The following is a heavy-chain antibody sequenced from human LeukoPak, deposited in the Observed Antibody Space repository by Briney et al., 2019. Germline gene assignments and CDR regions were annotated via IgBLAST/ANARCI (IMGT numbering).Heavy chain of an antibody. CDR1: GYTFTSYG. CDR2: ISAYNGNT. V-gene: IGHV1-18*03. CDR3: ARAPLTYYYDSSGAFDY. J-gene: IGHJ4*02. D-gene: IGHD3-22*01. Sequence: ASVKVSCKASGYTFTSYGISWVRQAPGQGLEWMGWISAYNGNTNYAQKLQGRVTMTTDTSTSTAYMELRSLRSEDMAVYYCARAPLTYYYDSSGAFDYWGQGTLVTVSS.